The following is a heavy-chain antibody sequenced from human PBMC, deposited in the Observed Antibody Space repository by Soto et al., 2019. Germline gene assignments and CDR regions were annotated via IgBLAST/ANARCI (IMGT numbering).Heavy chain of an antibody. CDR1: GYTFTGYY. Sequence: ASVKVSCKASGYTFTGYYMHWVRQAPGQGLEWMGWINPNSGGTNYAQKFQGRVTMTRDTSISTAYMELSRLRSDDTAVYYCARSGIAAAGTGFSWFDPWGQGTLVTV. CDR3: ARSGIAAAGTGFSWFDP. D-gene: IGHD6-13*01. CDR2: INPNSGGT. J-gene: IGHJ5*02. V-gene: IGHV1-2*02.